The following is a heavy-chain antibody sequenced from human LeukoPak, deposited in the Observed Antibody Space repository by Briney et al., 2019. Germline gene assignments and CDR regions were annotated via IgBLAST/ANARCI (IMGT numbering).Heavy chain of an antibody. CDR2: INHSGST. CDR1: GGSLSGYY. CDR3: ARGKRPKTYYYDSSGYYTLDY. J-gene: IGHJ4*02. Sequence: SETLSLTCAVYGGSLSGYYWSWIRQPPGKGLEWIGEINHSGSTNYNPSLKSRVTISVDTSKNQFSLKLSSVTAADTAVYYCARGKRPKTYYYDSSGYYTLDYWGQGTLVTVSS. V-gene: IGHV4-34*01. D-gene: IGHD3-22*01.